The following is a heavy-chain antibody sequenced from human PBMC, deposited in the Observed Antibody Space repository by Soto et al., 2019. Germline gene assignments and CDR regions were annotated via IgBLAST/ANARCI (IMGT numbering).Heavy chain of an antibody. J-gene: IGHJ6*02. CDR2: IYYSGST. V-gene: IGHV4-30-4*01. D-gene: IGHD2-15*01. Sequence: SETLSLTCTVSGGSISSGDYYWSWTRQPPGKGLEWIGYIYYSGSTYYNPSLKSRVTISVDTSKNQFSLKLSSVTAADTAVYYCARDRGVGYCSGGSCADYYYYGMDVWGQGTTVTVS. CDR1: GGSISSGDYY. CDR3: ARDRGVGYCSGGSCADYYYYGMDV.